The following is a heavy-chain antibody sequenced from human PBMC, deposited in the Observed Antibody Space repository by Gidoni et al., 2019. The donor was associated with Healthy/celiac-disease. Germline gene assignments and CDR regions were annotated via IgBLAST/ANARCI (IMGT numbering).Heavy chain of an antibody. CDR1: GGSFSGYY. Sequence: QVQLQQWGAGLLKPSETLSLTCAVYGGSFSGYYWSWIRQPPGKGLEWIGEINHSGSTNYNPSLKSRVTISVDTSKNQFSLKLSSVTAADTAVYYCARGRRRTGTTRNWFDPWGQGTLVTVSS. D-gene: IGHD1-7*01. CDR3: ARGRRRTGTTRNWFDP. J-gene: IGHJ5*02. V-gene: IGHV4-34*01. CDR2: INHSGST.